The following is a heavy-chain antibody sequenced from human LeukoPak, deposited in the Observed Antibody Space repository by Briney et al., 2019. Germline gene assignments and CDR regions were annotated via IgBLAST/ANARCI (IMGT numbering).Heavy chain of an antibody. J-gene: IGHJ4*02. CDR3: ARHKKYYYDSSGYYQNFDY. CDR2: INHSGST. CDR1: GGSFSGHY. D-gene: IGHD3-22*01. V-gene: IGHV4-34*01. Sequence: SETLSLTCAVYGGSFSGHYWSWIRQPPGKGLEWIGEINHSGSTNYNPSLKSRVTISVDTSKNQFSLKLSSVTAADTAVYYCARHKKYYYDSSGYYQNFDYWGQGTLVTVSS.